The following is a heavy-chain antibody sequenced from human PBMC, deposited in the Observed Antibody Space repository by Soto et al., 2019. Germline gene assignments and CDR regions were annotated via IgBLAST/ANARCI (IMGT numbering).Heavy chain of an antibody. V-gene: IGHV1-69*13. CDR1: GGTFSSYA. CDR3: ARGYSYGYLRYYYGMDV. CDR2: IIPIFGTA. J-gene: IGHJ6*02. D-gene: IGHD5-18*01. Sequence: ASVKVSCKASGGTFSSYAISWVRQAPGQGLEWMGGIIPIFGTANYAQKFQGRVTITADESTSTAYMELSSLRSEDTAVYYCARGYSYGYLRYYYGMDVWGQGTTVTVSS.